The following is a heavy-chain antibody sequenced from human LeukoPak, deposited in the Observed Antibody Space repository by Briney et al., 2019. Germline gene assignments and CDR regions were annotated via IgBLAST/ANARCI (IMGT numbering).Heavy chain of an antibody. CDR3: ARDLLNEGNHLDY. D-gene: IGHD4-23*01. J-gene: IGHJ4*02. Sequence: SQTLSLTCTVSGGSISSGDYYWSWIRQPPGTGLEWIEYIYYSGSTYYNPSLKSRVTISVDTSKNQFSLKLSSVTAADTAVYYCARDLLNEGNHLDYWGQGTLVTVSS. V-gene: IGHV4-30-4*01. CDR2: IYYSGST. CDR1: GGSISSGDYY.